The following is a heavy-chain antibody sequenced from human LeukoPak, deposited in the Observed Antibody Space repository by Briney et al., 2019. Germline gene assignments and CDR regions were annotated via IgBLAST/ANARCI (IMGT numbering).Heavy chain of an antibody. D-gene: IGHD3-10*01. V-gene: IGHV3-48*02. CDR1: GFSFSSNS. CDR2: ISGSGSSI. Sequence: GGSLRLSCGASGFSFSSNSMNWVRQAPGKGLEWVSYISGSGSSIYYADSVKGRFTISRDNAKNSLYLQMYSLRDEDTAVYYCARDRGSGSYPFDYWGQGTLVTVSS. CDR3: ARDRGSGSYPFDY. J-gene: IGHJ4*02.